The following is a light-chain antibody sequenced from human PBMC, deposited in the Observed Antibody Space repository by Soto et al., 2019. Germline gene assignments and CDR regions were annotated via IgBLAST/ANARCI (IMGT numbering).Light chain of an antibody. CDR2: GAS. CDR3: QQNIRWPLT. Sequence: EMVVTQSPATLSVSPGERATLSCRASQDVSSNLAGYQQKPGQAPSLLIYGASTRATGTPARSSGSGSGTEFTHTISILQSEDYAVYFCQQNIRWPLTFGGGTKVEI. CDR1: QDVSSN. J-gene: IGKJ4*01. V-gene: IGKV3-15*01.